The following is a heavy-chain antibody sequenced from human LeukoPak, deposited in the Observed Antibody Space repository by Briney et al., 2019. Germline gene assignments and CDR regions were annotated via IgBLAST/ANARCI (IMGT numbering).Heavy chain of an antibody. CDR1: GFTCSSYW. CDR2: IKQDGSEK. CDR3: ARDLAGPPQEAFDI. V-gene: IGHV3-7*01. Sequence: GGSLRLSCAASGFTCSSYWMSWVRQAPGKGLEWVANIKQDGSEKYYVDSVKGRFTISRDNAENSLYLQMTSLRAEDTAVYYCARDLAGPPQEAFDIWGQGTMVTVSS. J-gene: IGHJ3*02.